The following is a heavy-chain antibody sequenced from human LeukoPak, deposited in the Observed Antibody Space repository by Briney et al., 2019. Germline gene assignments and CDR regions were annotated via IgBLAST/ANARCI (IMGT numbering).Heavy chain of an antibody. CDR3: AQDLAYIRFDN. V-gene: IGHV3-23*01. J-gene: IGHJ4*02. CDR1: GFIFSSHG. CDR2: ISPSGDAT. D-gene: IGHD1-1*01. Sequence: PGGSLRLSCAASGFIFSSHGMNWVRQAPGKGLEWVSGISPSGDATFYADSVKGRFTISRDNSKNTVYLQMDSLRFEDAAVYYCAQDLAYIRFDNWAQGTLVTVSS.